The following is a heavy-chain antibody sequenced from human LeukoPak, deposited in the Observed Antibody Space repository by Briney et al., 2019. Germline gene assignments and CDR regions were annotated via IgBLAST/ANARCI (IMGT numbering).Heavy chain of an antibody. D-gene: IGHD6-19*01. V-gene: IGHV3-23*01. Sequence: PGGSLRLSCAVSGVIFSNYAMAWVRQAPGKGLEWVSTTSGSGAGTYYADSVKGRYTISRDNSKNTVFLQMNSLRAEDTAVYYCAKFAGDSSGLYSYFDYWGQGTLVTVSS. CDR3: AKFAGDSSGLYSYFDY. CDR1: GVIFSNYA. J-gene: IGHJ4*02. CDR2: TSGSGAGT.